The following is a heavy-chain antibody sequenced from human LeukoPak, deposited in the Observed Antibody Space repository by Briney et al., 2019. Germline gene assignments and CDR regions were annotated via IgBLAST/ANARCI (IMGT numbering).Heavy chain of an antibody. D-gene: IGHD3-3*01. CDR1: GFTFGSYA. V-gene: IGHV3-23*01. CDR2: ISGSGGST. Sequence: GGSLRLSCAASGFTFGSYAMSWVRQAPGKGLEWVSAISGSGGSTYYADSVKGRFTISRDNSKNTLYLQMNSLRAEDTAVYYCAKVAHPVLRFLEWLSPPFDYWGQGTLVTVSS. J-gene: IGHJ4*02. CDR3: AKVAHPVLRFLEWLSPPFDY.